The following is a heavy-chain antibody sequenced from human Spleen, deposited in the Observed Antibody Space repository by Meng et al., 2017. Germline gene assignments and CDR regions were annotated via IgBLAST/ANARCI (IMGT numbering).Heavy chain of an antibody. D-gene: IGHD3-3*01. V-gene: IGHV3-48*03. CDR3: ARESTIFGVITYYYYNLGV. J-gene: IGHJ6*02. CDR1: GFTFSSYE. CDR2: ISSSGSTI. Sequence: GESLKISCAASGFTFSSYEMNWVRQAPGKGLEWVSYISSSGSTIYYADSVKGRFTISRDNAKNSLYLQMNSLRAEDTAVYYCARESTIFGVITYYYYNLGVWGQGTTVTVSS.